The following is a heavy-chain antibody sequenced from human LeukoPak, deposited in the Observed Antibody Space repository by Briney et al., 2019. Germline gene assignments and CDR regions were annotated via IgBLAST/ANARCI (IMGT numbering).Heavy chain of an antibody. V-gene: IGHV1-2*02. Sequence: GASVKVSCRASGYTFTGYYMHWVRQAPGQGLEWMGWINPNSGGTNYAQKFQGRVTMTRDTSISTAYMELSRLRSDDTAVYYCARETGEQWLPQYWGQGTLVTVSS. CDR2: INPNSGGT. CDR3: ARETGEQWLPQY. J-gene: IGHJ4*02. CDR1: GYTFTGYY. D-gene: IGHD6-19*01.